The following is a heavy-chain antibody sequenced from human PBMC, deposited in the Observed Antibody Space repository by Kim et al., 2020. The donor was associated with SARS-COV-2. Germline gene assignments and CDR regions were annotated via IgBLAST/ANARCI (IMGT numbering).Heavy chain of an antibody. CDR3: ARDWGSGWGE. D-gene: IGHD6-19*01. J-gene: IGHJ4*02. V-gene: IGHV3-30-3*01. CDR2: SNK. Sequence: SNKYYAESVKGRFTISRDNSKTTLYLQMNSLGAEDTAVYYCARDWGSGWGEWGQGTLVTVSS.